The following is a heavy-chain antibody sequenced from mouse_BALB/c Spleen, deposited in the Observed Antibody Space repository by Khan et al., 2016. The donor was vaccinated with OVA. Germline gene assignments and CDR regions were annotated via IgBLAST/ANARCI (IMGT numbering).Heavy chain of an antibody. V-gene: IGHV5-9-3*01. D-gene: IGHD1-1*01. CDR1: GFTFCTYA. CDR2: ISTGDTYT. J-gene: IGHJ1*01. Sequence: EVQRVESGGGLVKSGGSLKLSCAASGFTFCTYAMSWVRQTPEKRLEWVATISTGDTYTYYPDSVKGRFTISRDNAKNTLYLHMSSLRSEDTAMYYCARPPITTVVATSYWFFDVWGAGTTVTVST. CDR3: ARPPITTVVATSYWFFDV.